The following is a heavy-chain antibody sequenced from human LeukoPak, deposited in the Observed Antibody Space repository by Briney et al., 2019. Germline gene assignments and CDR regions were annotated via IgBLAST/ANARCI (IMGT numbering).Heavy chain of an antibody. V-gene: IGHV4-34*01. D-gene: IGHD3-3*01. CDR1: GGSFSGYY. J-gene: IGHJ4*02. CDR3: ARVGGVERDY. CDR2: INHSGST. Sequence: SETLSLTCAVYGGSFSGYYWSWIRQPPGKGLEWIGEINHSGSTNYNPSLKSRVTISVDTSKNQFSLKLSSATAADTAVYYCARVGGVERDYWGQGTLVTVSS.